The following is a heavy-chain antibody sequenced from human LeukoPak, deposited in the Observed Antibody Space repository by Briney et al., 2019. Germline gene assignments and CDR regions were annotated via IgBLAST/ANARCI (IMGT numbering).Heavy chain of an antibody. CDR1: GFTFDSYS. V-gene: IGHV3-21*01. Sequence: GGSLRLSCAASGFTFDSYSMTWVRQAPGKGLEWISSITTRSDYTYYTDSVEGRFTISRDDAKNSLYLQMNSLRVEDTAVYYCARGGTGSENDYWGQGTLVTVSS. CDR3: ARGGTGSENDY. CDR2: ITTRSDYT. J-gene: IGHJ4*02. D-gene: IGHD3-9*01.